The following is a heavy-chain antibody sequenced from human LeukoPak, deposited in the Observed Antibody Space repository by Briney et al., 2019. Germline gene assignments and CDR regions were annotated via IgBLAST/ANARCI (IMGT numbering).Heavy chain of an antibody. J-gene: IGHJ5*02. CDR3: ARGYYGS. Sequence: ASVTVSCKSSGYTFTSYHINWVRQATGQGLEWMGWMNPNSGNTAYAQKFQGRVTMTRNTSISTAYMELSSLRSEDTAVYYCARGYYGSWGQGTLVTVSS. V-gene: IGHV1-8*01. CDR1: GYTFTSYH. D-gene: IGHD3-10*01. CDR2: MNPNSGNT.